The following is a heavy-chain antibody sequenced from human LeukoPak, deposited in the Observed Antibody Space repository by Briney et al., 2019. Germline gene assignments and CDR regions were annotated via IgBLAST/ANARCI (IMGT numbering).Heavy chain of an antibody. CDR3: ARDLMGSLAY. CDR2: INSDGSTT. D-gene: IGHD3-10*01. V-gene: IGHV3-74*01. J-gene: IGHJ4*02. CDR1: GFTFSSYD. Sequence: GGSLRLSCVASGFTFSSYDMNWVRQAPGKGLVWVSLINSDGSTTTYADSVKGRFTISRDNAKNTLYLQMNSLRAEDTAVYYCARDLMGSLAYWGQRTLVTVSS.